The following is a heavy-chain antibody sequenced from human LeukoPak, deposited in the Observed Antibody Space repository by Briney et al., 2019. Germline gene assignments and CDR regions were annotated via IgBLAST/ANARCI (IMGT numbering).Heavy chain of an antibody. D-gene: IGHD3-16*01. CDR2: IIPIFGIA. V-gene: IGHV1-69*04. CDR3: ARVGAYYFDF. CDR1: GGTFSSYA. J-gene: IGHJ4*02. Sequence: SVKVSCKASGGTFSSYAISWVRQAPGQGLEWMGRIIPIFGIANYAQKFQGRVTITADKSTSTAYMELSSLRSEDTAVYYCARVGAYYFDFWGQGTLVTVSS.